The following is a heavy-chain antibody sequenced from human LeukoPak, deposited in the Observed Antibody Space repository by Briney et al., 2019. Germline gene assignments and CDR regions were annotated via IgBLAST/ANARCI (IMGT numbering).Heavy chain of an antibody. CDR2: ISSDSSYT. J-gene: IGHJ4*02. Sequence: GGSLRLSCAASGFIFSDYYMTWIRQAPGKGLDWISYISSDSSYTRYADSVKSRSTVSRDNAKNSLYLQMNSLRAEDTAVYYCARLHSTAAAGTYDYWGQGTLVTVSS. CDR1: GFIFSDYY. D-gene: IGHD6-13*01. CDR3: ARLHSTAAAGTYDY. V-gene: IGHV3-11*06.